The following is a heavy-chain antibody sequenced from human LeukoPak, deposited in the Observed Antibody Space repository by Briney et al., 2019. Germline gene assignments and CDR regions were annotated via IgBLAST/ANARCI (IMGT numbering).Heavy chain of an antibody. CDR3: ARAPYGSGSYYWFDP. D-gene: IGHD3-10*01. CDR1: GFTFSSYG. Sequence: GGSLRLSCAASGFTFSSYGMHWVRQAPGKGLEWVAVIWYDGSNKYYADSVKGRFTISRDNSKNTLYLQMNSLRAEDTAVYYCARAPYGSGSYYWFDPWGQGTLVTVSS. CDR2: IWYDGSNK. J-gene: IGHJ5*02. V-gene: IGHV3-33*01.